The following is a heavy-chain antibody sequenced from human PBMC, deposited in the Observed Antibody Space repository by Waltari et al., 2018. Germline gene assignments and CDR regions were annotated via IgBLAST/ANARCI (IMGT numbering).Heavy chain of an antibody. CDR3: ARNYGDLDY. D-gene: IGHD4-17*01. Sequence: QVQLVQSGAEVKKPGASVKVSCKASGYTFTAYYMHWVRQAPGQGLGWKGRIHPNSGGTNYAQKFRGRVTITRDTSSTTAYMELSRLTSDDTAVYYCARNYGDLDYWGQGTLVTVSS. CDR2: IHPNSGGT. V-gene: IGHV1-2*06. CDR1: GYTFTAYY. J-gene: IGHJ4*02.